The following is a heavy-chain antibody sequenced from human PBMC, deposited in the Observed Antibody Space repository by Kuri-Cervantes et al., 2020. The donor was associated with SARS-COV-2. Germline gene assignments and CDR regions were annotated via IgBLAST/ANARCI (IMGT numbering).Heavy chain of an antibody. CDR2: IKSKIDGGTT. CDR1: GFTFSNAW. J-gene: IGHJ5*02. V-gene: IGHV3-15*01. CDR3: TTDPIVVVPGAIVA. Sequence: GESLKISCAASGFTFSNAWMSWVRQAPGKGLEWVGRIKSKIDGGTTDYAAPVKGRFTISRDDSKNTLYLQMNSLKAEDTAVYYCTTDPIVVVPGAIVAWGQGTLVTVSS. D-gene: IGHD2-2*02.